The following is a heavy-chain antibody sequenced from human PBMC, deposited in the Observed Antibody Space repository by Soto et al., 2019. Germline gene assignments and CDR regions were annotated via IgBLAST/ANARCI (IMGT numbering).Heavy chain of an antibody. Sequence: QVQLQESGPGLVKPSQTLSLTCTVSGGSITSSGYYWSWIRQHPGEGLEWIGFTSNSGSTSYNPSLKCRVTISVDTSSNNLSMNMMSVTAADSAVSYCARGGGSTKVDYWGQGTLVTVSP. CDR3: ARGGGSTKVDY. J-gene: IGHJ4*02. CDR2: TSNSGST. CDR1: GGSITSSGYY. D-gene: IGHD2-2*01. V-gene: IGHV4-31*03.